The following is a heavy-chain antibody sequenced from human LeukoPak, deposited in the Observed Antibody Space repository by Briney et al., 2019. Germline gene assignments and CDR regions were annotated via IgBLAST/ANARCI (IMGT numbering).Heavy chain of an antibody. V-gene: IGHV3-21*01. D-gene: IGHD3/OR15-3a*01. J-gene: IGHJ5*02. CDR1: GISFSTYA. Sequence: GGSLRLSCAASGISFSTYAMSWVRQAPGKGLEWVSSISSSSSYIYYADSVKGRFTISRDNAKNSLYLQMNSLRAEDTAVYYCARSNPDWLFRTWGQGTLVTVSS. CDR2: ISSSSSYI. CDR3: ARSNPDWLFRT.